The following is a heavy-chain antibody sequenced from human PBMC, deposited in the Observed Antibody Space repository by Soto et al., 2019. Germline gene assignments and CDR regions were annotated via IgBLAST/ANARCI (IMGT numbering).Heavy chain of an antibody. J-gene: IGHJ4*02. CDR1: GFTFSSDW. CDR3: ARDCRGSRCQRDS. V-gene: IGHV3-74*01. Sequence: GGSLRLSCAASGFTFSSDWMHWVRQVPGKGLVWVSRIHPEGRYTDYADSAKGRFTISRDNAKNTLYLHMNSLRAEDTAVYYCARDCRGSRCQRDSWGQGAPVTVSS. CDR2: IHPEGRYT. D-gene: IGHD6-13*01.